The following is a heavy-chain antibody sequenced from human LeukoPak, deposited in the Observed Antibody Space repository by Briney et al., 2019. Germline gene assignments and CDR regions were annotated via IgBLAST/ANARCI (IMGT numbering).Heavy chain of an antibody. Sequence: PSETLSLTCAVSGYSISSGDWWGWIRQPPGKGLEWIGYIYSGGNTHYNPSLKSRVTMSVDTSKNQLSLRLSSVTAADTAVYYCARGGSRDGYNRPLDHWGQGTLVTVSS. CDR3: ARGGSRDGYNRPLDH. J-gene: IGHJ4*02. CDR1: GYSISSGDW. V-gene: IGHV4-28*03. D-gene: IGHD5-24*01. CDR2: IYSGGNT.